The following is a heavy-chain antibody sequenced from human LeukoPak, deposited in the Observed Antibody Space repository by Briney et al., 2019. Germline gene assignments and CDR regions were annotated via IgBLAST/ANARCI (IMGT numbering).Heavy chain of an antibody. CDR2: IKQDGSGK. CDR1: GFTFSSYW. CDR3: AKTGNRRYDYVWGSYPDY. V-gene: IGHV3-7*01. D-gene: IGHD3-16*01. Sequence: GGSLRLSCAASGFTFSSYWMSWVRQAPGKGLEWGANIKQDGSGKYYADSVKGRFTISRDNSKNTLYLQMNSLRAEDTAVYYCAKTGNRRYDYVWGSYPDYWGQGTLVTVSS. J-gene: IGHJ4*02.